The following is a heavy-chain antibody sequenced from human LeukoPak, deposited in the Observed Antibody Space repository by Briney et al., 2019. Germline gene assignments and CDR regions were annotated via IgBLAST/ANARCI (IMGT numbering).Heavy chain of an antibody. J-gene: IGHJ4*02. CDR2: ISASGGST. D-gene: IGHD3-22*01. V-gene: IGHV3-23*01. CDR1: GFTFRSYA. CDR3: AKDRDNDDPGGYSSLFDC. Sequence: GGSLRLSCAASGFTFRSYAMSWVRQAPGKGLEWVSAISASGGSTYYADSVKGRFTISRDNSKNTVYLQMNSLRGDDTAVYYCAKDRDNDDPGGYSSLFDCWGQGTLVTVSS.